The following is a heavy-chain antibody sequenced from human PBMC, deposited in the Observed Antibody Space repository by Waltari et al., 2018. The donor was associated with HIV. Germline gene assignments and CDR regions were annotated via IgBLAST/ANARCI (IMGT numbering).Heavy chain of an antibody. Sequence: VHLVQSGAELRKPGAQVTVSCKASGYNFTNYGITWVRLAPGQGLEWMGWISGYNGDTKYAQKVRGRVTMTTDTSTSTAYLEMGSLRFDDTAVYYCARDHYYGSSGYYSDYWGQGTLVTVSS. J-gene: IGHJ4*02. D-gene: IGHD3-22*01. CDR3: ARDHYYGSSGYYSDY. CDR1: GYNFTNYG. CDR2: ISGYNGDT. V-gene: IGHV1-18*01.